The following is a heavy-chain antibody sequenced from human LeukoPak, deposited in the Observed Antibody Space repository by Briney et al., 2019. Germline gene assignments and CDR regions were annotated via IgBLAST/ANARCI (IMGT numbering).Heavy chain of an antibody. V-gene: IGHV1-69*04. CDR3: ASKPVEYSSGWPYFDY. Sequence: ASVKVSCKASGGTFSSYAISWVRQAPGQGLEWMGRIIPILGIANYAQKFQGRVTITADKSTSTAYMELSSLRSEDTAVYYCASKPVEYSSGWPYFDYWGQGTLVTVSS. CDR2: IIPILGIA. D-gene: IGHD6-19*01. J-gene: IGHJ4*02. CDR1: GGTFSSYA.